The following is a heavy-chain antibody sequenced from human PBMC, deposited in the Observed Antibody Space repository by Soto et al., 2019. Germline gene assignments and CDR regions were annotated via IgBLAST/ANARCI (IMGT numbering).Heavy chain of an antibody. V-gene: IGHV1-18*04. CDR1: GYTFTSYG. D-gene: IGHD6-6*01. J-gene: IGHJ6*02. CDR3: ARVRSDSSSDYYGMDV. Sequence: ASVKVSCKASGYTFTSYGISWVRQAPGQGLEWMGWISAYNGNTNYAQKLQGRVTMTTDTSTSTAYMELRSLRSDGTAVYYCARVRSDSSSDYYGMDVWGQGTTVTV. CDR2: ISAYNGNT.